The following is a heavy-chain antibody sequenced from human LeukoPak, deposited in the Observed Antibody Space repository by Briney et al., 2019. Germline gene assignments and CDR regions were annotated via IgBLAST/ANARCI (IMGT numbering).Heavy chain of an antibody. J-gene: IGHJ4*02. CDR2: ISGSGGST. CDR3: AKTPARRSLYYFDY. V-gene: IGHV3-23*01. D-gene: IGHD2-15*01. Sequence: GGSLRLSCAASGFTFSSYAMSWVRQAPGKGLEWVAAISGSGGSTYYADSVKGRFTISRDNSKNTLYLQMNSLRAEDTAVYSCAKTPARRSLYYFDYWGQGTLVTVSS. CDR1: GFTFSSYA.